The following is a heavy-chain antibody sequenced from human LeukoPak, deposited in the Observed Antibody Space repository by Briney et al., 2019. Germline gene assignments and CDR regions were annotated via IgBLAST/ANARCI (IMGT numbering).Heavy chain of an antibody. CDR1: GFTFSSYD. V-gene: IGHV3-23*01. CDR2: VSASGGGT. Sequence: GGSLRLSCAASGFTFSSYDMSWVRQAPGKGLEWVSAVSASGGGTYYADSVKGRFTISRDNSKNTLYLQINSLRAEDTALYYCVKKKSVTGTKGGFDYWGQGTLVTVSS. J-gene: IGHJ4*01. CDR3: VKKKSVTGTKGGFDY. D-gene: IGHD1-1*01.